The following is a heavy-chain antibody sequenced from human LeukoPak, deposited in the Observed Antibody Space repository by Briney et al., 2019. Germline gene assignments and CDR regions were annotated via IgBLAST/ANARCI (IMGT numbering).Heavy chain of an antibody. CDR2: INHSGST. V-gene: IGHV4-34*01. Sequence: SETLSLTCAVYGGSFSGYYWSWIRQPPGKGLEWIGEINHSGSTNYNPSLKSRVTISVDTSKNQFSLKLSSVTAADTAVYYCARGRGDSSGYYYLDYWGQGALVTVS. D-gene: IGHD3-22*01. CDR3: ARGRGDSSGYYYLDY. CDR1: GGSFSGYY. J-gene: IGHJ4*02.